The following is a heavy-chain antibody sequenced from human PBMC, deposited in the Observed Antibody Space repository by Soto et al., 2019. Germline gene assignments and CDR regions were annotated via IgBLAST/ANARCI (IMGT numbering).Heavy chain of an antibody. CDR2: INSDGSSI. CDR3: ARGAPLYYDFWSGSNDAFDI. D-gene: IGHD3-3*01. Sequence: GGSLRLSCAASKFTITSYWMHWVRQAPGKGLVWVSRINSDGSSISYADSVKGRFTISRDNSKNTLYLQMNSLRAEDTAVYYCARGAPLYYDFWSGSNDAFDIWGQGTMVTVSS. V-gene: IGHV3-74*01. J-gene: IGHJ3*02. CDR1: KFTITSYW.